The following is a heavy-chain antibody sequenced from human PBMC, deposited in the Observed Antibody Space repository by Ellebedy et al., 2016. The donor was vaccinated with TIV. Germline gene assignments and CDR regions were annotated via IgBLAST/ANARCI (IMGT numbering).Heavy chain of an antibody. Sequence: SETLSLXXSGSGDSIRDSFYYWGWIRQSPGKGLEWIGSIYFSGTTYYNPSLKSRVTISVDTSKNQFSLSLSSVTAADTAVYFCARHVGSASGDHFDYWGQGTLVTVSS. CDR1: GDSIRDSFYY. V-gene: IGHV4-39*01. CDR2: IYFSGTT. D-gene: IGHD3-10*01. CDR3: ARHVGSASGDHFDY. J-gene: IGHJ4*02.